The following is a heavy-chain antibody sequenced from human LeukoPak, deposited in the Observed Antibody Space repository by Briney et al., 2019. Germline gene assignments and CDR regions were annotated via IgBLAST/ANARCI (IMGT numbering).Heavy chain of an antibody. CDR3: ARDAYCSGGSCYVY. J-gene: IGHJ4*02. CDR2: INQDGSEK. Sequence: GGSLRLSCAASGFTFSSFWMSWVRQAPGKGLEWVANINQDGSEKNYVDSVKDRFTISRDNAENSLDLQMKSLRAEDTAVYYCARDAYCSGGSCYVYWGQGTLVTVSS. D-gene: IGHD2-15*01. CDR1: GFTFSSFW. V-gene: IGHV3-7*01.